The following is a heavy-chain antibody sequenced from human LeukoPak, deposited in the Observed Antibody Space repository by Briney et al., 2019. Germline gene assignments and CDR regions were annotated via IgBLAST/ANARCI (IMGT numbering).Heavy chain of an antibody. CDR1: GYTFSSFG. CDR3: ARERVAPGY. D-gene: IGHD1-1*01. J-gene: IGHJ4*02. CDR2: VSPYNGNT. V-gene: IGHV1-18*04. Sequence: ASVKVSCKASGYTFSSFGISWLRQAPGQAPEWMGWVSPYNGNTNYAQKFQGRVSMSTDTSTSTAYMELTSLRFDDTAVYYCARERVAPGYWGQGTLVTVSS.